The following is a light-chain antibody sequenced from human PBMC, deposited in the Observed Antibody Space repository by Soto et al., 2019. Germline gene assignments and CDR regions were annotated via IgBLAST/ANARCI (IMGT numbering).Light chain of an antibody. CDR3: MQGTHWPLT. Sequence: DVVMTQSPLSLPVTLGQPASISCRSSQSLVHSDGNTYLNWFQQRPGQTPRRLINTVSNRDXXVXDXCSGSGSGTVFTLKINRVEAEDVGVYYCMQGTHWPLTFGQGTKVEIK. CDR2: TVS. V-gene: IGKV2-30*02. CDR1: QSLVHSDGNTY. J-gene: IGKJ1*01.